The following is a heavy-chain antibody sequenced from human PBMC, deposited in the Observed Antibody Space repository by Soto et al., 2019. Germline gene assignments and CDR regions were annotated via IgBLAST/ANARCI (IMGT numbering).Heavy chain of an antibody. D-gene: IGHD3-3*01. CDR1: GYTFTSYG. CDR3: ARHRITIFGVGYGMDV. J-gene: IGHJ6*02. Sequence: ASVEVSCKASGYTFTSYGISWVRQAPGQGLEWMGWISAYNGNTNYAQKLQGRVTMTTDTSTSTAYMELRSLRSDDTAMYYCARHRITIFGVGYGMDVWGQGTTVTVSS. V-gene: IGHV1-18*04. CDR2: ISAYNGNT.